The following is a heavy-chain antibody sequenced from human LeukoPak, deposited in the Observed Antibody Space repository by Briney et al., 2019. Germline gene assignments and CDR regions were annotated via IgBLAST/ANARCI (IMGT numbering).Heavy chain of an antibody. CDR2: IFYTGST. Sequence: PSETLSLTCSVSGGSISSYYWSWIRQPPGKGLEWIGNIFYTGSTKYNPSLKSRVTISVDTSKNQISLKLSSVTAADTAMYYCARSAHYYYDSACYGVAFDVWGQGTMVTVSS. D-gene: IGHD3-22*01. CDR1: GGSISSYY. CDR3: ARSAHYYYDSACYGVAFDV. V-gene: IGHV4-59*01. J-gene: IGHJ3*01.